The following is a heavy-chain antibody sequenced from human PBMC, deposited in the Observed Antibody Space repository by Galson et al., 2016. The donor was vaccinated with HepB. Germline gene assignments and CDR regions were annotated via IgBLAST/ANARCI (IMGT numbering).Heavy chain of an antibody. J-gene: IGHJ4*02. CDR3: ARARRAARFDY. D-gene: IGHD6-25*01. CDR2: ISSDGTSI. CDR1: GITFSGFW. V-gene: IGHV3-74*01. Sequence: LRLSCAASGITFSGFWMHWVRQPPGKGPVWVSRISSDGTSISYAESVKGRFTISRDNAKNTLDLQMNGLTAEDTAVYYCARARRAARFDYWGQGVLVTVSS.